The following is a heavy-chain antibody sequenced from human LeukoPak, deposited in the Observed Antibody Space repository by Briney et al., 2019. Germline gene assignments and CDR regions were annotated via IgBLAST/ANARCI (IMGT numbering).Heavy chain of an antibody. V-gene: IGHV3-73*01. D-gene: IGHD3-10*01. CDR3: TGNYYGSGSYADFDY. Sequence: GGSLRLSCAASGFTFSGSALHWVRQASGKGPEWVGRIRSTANGYATAYAASVKGRFTISRDDSKNTAYLQMDSLKTEDTAVYYCTGNYYGSGSYADFDYWGQGTLVTVSS. CDR2: IRSTANGYAT. CDR1: GFTFSGSA. J-gene: IGHJ4*02.